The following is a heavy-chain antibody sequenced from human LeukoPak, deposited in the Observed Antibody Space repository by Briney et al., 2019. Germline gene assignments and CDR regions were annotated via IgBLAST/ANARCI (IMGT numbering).Heavy chain of an antibody. J-gene: IGHJ5*02. CDR3: AKDLRGSGPSWFDP. V-gene: IGHV3-23*01. CDR2: ISGSGGRT. D-gene: IGHD3-10*01. CDR1: GFTFSSYA. Sequence: GGSLRLSCAASGFTFSSYAMSWARQAPGKGLEWVSAISGSGGRTYYADSVKGRFTISRDNSKNTLYLQMNSLRAEDTAVYYCAKDLRGSGPSWFDPWGQGTLVTVSS.